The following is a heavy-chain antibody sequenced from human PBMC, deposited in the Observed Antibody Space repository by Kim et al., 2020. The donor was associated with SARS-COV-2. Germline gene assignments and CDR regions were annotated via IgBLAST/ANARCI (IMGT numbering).Heavy chain of an antibody. J-gene: IGHJ3*02. Sequence: SETLSLTCTVSGGSISSYYWSWIRQPPGKGLEWIGYIYYSGSTNYNPSLKSRVTISVDTSKNQFSLKLSSVTAADTAVYYCARQVRQWLARWGQAFDIWG. CDR3: ARQVRQWLARWGQAFDI. V-gene: IGHV4-59*08. D-gene: IGHD6-19*01. CDR2: IYYSGST. CDR1: GGSISSYY.